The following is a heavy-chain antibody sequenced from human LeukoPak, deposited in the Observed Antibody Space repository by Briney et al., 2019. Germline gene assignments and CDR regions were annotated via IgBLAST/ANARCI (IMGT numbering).Heavy chain of an antibody. CDR3: ARHFYGSGTYYHFDY. D-gene: IGHD3-10*01. CDR2: ISPYNDNT. Sequence: HRASVKVSCKASGYSFPSYGISWVRQAPGQGPEWMGWISPYNDNTNYAQKLQGRATLTTDTSTSTAYMELRSLRSDDTAVCYCARHFYGSGTYYHFDYWGQGTLVTVSS. CDR1: GYSFPSYG. J-gene: IGHJ4*02. V-gene: IGHV1-18*01.